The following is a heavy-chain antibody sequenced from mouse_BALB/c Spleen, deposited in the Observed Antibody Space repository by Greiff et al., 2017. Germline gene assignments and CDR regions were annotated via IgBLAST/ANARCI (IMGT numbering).Heavy chain of an antibody. CDR3: ARVTGTYYFDY. CDR1: GFTFSSFG. CDR2: ISSGSSTI. Sequence: EVMLVESGGGLVQPGGSRKLSCAASGFTFSSFGMHWVRQAPEKGLEWVAYISSGSSTIYYADTVKGRFTISRDNPKNTLFLQMTSLRSEDTAMYYCARVTGTYYFDYWGQGTTLTVSS. D-gene: IGHD4-1*01. J-gene: IGHJ2*01. V-gene: IGHV5-17*02.